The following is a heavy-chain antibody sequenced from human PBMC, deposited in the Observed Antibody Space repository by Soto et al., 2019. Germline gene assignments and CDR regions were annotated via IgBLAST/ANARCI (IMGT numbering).Heavy chain of an antibody. CDR1: GDSISSPNW. J-gene: IGHJ4*02. V-gene: IGHV4-4*02. Sequence: QVQLQEAGPGLMKPSETLSLTCAVSGDSISSPNWWSWYRQPPGKGLELVGEMFASGSSNYNPSLNGRVTMSLGTSKNHFSLRLTSLTAADTAIYYCASEGFDHLPDYWGQGIPVTVSS. CDR2: MFASGSS. CDR3: ASEGFDHLPDY.